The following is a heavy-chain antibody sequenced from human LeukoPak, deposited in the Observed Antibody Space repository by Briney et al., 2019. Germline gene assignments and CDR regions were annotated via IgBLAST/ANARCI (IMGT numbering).Heavy chain of an antibody. V-gene: IGHV3-74*01. CDR1: GFTFSNYW. CDR2: INTDGSTT. D-gene: IGHD3-3*01. J-gene: IGHJ4*02. Sequence: GGSLRLSCAASGFTFSNYWMHWVRQAPGKGLLWVSRINTDGSTTTYADSVKGRFTISRDNAMDTLYLEMNSLSAEDTAVYYCARASPMAVFGTGDSWGQGTLVTVSS. CDR3: ARASPMAVFGTGDS.